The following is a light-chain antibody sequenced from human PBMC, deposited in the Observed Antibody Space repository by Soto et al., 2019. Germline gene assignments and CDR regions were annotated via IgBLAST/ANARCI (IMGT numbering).Light chain of an antibody. V-gene: IGLV2-14*01. CDR1: SSDVGGSNS. J-gene: IGLJ1*01. CDR2: EVN. Sequence: QSVLTQPASVSGSPGQSITISCTGTSSDVGGSNSVSWYQQHPGQAPKLMISEVNNRPSGVSNRFSGSKSGNTASLTISGLQAEDEADYYCSSSTSGGTPFVFGAGTKVTVL. CDR3: SSSTSGGTPFV.